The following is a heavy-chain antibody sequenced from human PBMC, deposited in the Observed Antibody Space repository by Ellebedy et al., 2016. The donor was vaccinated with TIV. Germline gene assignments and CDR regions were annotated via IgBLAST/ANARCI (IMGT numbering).Heavy chain of an antibody. Sequence: ASVKVSXXVSGYTLTELSMHWVRQAPGKGLEWMGWISAYNGNTNYAQKLQGRVTMTTDTSTSTAYMELRSLRSDDTAVYYCARRVDDILTGRRPHLPDYYYYYYMDVWGKGTTVTVSS. V-gene: IGHV1-18*01. CDR1: GYTLTELS. D-gene: IGHD3-9*01. J-gene: IGHJ6*03. CDR3: ARRVDDILTGRRPHLPDYYYYYYMDV. CDR2: ISAYNGNT.